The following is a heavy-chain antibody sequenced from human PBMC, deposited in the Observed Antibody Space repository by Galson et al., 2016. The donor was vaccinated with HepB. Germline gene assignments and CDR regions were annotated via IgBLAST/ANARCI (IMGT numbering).Heavy chain of an antibody. CDR1: GYSFTNYH. CDR3: ARGVVCYGDRCTYTGMDV. J-gene: IGHJ6*02. V-gene: IGHV1-8*02. D-gene: IGHD2-21*02. CDR2: MNPNSGNT. Sequence: SVKVSCKASGYSFTNYHINWVRQATGQGLGWLGWMNPNSGNTLYAQKFQGRVTMTSNTSISTAYMELSSLTSEDTAIYYCARGVVCYGDRCTYTGMDVWGQGTTVTVSS.